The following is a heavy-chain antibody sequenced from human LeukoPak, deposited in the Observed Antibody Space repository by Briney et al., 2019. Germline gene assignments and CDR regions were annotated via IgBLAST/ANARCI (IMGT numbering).Heavy chain of an antibody. J-gene: IGHJ5*02. CDR2: MYVNGET. Sequence: SETLSLTCTVSGGSISSYYWSWIRQPAGKGLEWIGRMYVNGETNYNPSLKSRVTMSLDTSKNQFSLKLSSVTAADTAIYFCASGIQWTGNNLWGQGVLVTVSS. CDR3: ASGIQWTGNNL. CDR1: GGSISSYY. D-gene: IGHD3/OR15-3a*01. V-gene: IGHV4-4*07.